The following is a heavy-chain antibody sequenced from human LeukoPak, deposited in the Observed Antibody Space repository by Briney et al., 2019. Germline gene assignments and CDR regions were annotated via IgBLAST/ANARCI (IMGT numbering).Heavy chain of an antibody. CDR2: IYYSGST. CDR1: GGSISSSSYY. V-gene: IGHV4-39*01. D-gene: IGHD3-10*01. Sequence: SETLSLTCTVSGGSISSSSYYWGWIRQPPGKGLEWIGSIYYSGSTYYNLSLKSRVTISVDTSKNQFSLKLSSVTAADTAVYYCARHRWMEVYGSGSYYVDYWGQGTLVTVSS. J-gene: IGHJ4*02. CDR3: ARHRWMEVYGSGSYYVDY.